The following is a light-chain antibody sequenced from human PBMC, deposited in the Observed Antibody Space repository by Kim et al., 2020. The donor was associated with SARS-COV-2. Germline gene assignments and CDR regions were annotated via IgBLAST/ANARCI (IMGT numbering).Light chain of an antibody. J-gene: IGKJ2*03. Sequence: LSPGERAALSCRASQSVASSYLARYQHKPGLAPRLLIYGASNRATGIPDRFSGSGSGTDFTLTISRLEPEDSAVYYCQQYGRSLYSFGQGTKLEI. CDR1: QSVASSY. CDR2: GAS. CDR3: QQYGRSLYS. V-gene: IGKV3-20*01.